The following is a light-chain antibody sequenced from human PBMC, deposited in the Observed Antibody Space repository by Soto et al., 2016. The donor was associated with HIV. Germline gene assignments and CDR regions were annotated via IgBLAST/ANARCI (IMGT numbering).Light chain of an antibody. V-gene: IGKV1-33*01. CDR1: LDITNR. CDR3: QQYNSYSSIY. Sequence: IQMTQSPSSLSASVGDRVTITCQANLDITNRVNWYQHKPGKPPKLLIHDASNLETGIPSRFSGGGSGTHFTFTISSLQPEDFATYYCQQYNSYSSIYFGPGTKVDIK. CDR2: DAS. J-gene: IGKJ3*01.